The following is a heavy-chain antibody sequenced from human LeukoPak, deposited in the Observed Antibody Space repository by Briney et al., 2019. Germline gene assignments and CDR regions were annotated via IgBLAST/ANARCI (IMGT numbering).Heavy chain of an antibody. CDR3: AKQRGIYMYRPFED. CDR2: LNDSGVST. Sequence: RGGSLRLSCAGSGFTFSGYGMSWVRQAPGKGLEWVSGLNDSGVSTFFADSVKGRVNISRDNAKNTLYLQMNSLRAEDTAIYYCAKQRGIYMYRPFEDWGQGTLVTVSS. V-gene: IGHV3-23*01. D-gene: IGHD2/OR15-2a*01. J-gene: IGHJ4*02. CDR1: GFTFSGYG.